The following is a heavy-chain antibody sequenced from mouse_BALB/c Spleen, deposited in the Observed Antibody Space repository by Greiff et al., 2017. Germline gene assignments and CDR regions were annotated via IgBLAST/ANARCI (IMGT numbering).Heavy chain of an antibody. V-gene: IGHV5-6*01. CDR2: ISSGGSYT. J-gene: IGHJ2*01. Sequence: EVKLMESGGDLVKPGGSLKLSCAASGFTFSSYGMSWVRQTPDKRLEWVATISSGGSYTYYPDSVKGRFTISRDNAKNTLYLQMSSLKSEDTAMYYCARHPAVGGGYYFDYWGQGTTLTVSS. CDR1: GFTFSSYG. CDR3: ARHPAVGGGYYFDY. D-gene: IGHD1-1*01.